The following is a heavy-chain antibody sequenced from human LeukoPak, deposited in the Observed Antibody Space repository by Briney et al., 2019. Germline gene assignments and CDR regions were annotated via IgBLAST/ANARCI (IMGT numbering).Heavy chain of an antibody. CDR2: IRYDGSNK. Sequence: QTGGSLRLSCAASGFTLSNCWMSWVRQAPGKGLEWVAFIRYDGSNKYYADFVKGRFTISRDNSKNTLYLQMNSLRAEDTAVYYCAKADAYGDYYEYYFDYWGQGTLVTVSS. J-gene: IGHJ4*02. CDR1: GFTLSNCW. CDR3: AKADAYGDYYEYYFDY. D-gene: IGHD4-17*01. V-gene: IGHV3-30*02.